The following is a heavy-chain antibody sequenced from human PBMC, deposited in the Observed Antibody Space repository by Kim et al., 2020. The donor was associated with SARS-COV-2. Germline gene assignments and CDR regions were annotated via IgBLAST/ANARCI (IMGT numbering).Heavy chain of an antibody. D-gene: IGHD3-9*01. Sequence: SETLSLTCTVSGGSISSYYWSWIRQPPGKGLEWIGYIYYSGSTNYNPSLKSRVTISVDTSKNQFSLKLSSVTAADTAVYYCARAPPYYDILTGYYPASPLMGMDVWGQGTTVTVSS. CDR1: GGSISSYY. CDR2: IYYSGST. J-gene: IGHJ6*02. V-gene: IGHV4-59*13. CDR3: ARAPPYYDILTGYYPASPLMGMDV.